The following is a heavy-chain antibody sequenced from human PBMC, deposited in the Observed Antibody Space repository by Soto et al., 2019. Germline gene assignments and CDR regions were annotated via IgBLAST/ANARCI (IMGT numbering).Heavy chain of an antibody. CDR1: GFTFSSYA. CDR3: AKVYYYDSSGYPTSGFDY. J-gene: IGHJ4*02. Sequence: GGSLRLSCAASGFTFSSYAMSWVRQAPGKGLEWVSAISGSGGSTYYADSVKGRFTISRDNSKNTLYLQMNSLRAEDTAVYYCAKVYYYDSSGYPTSGFDYRGQGTLVTVSS. CDR2: ISGSGGST. V-gene: IGHV3-23*01. D-gene: IGHD3-22*01.